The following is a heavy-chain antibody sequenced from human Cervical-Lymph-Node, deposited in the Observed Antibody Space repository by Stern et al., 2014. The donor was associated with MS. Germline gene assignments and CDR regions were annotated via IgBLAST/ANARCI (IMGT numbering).Heavy chain of an antibody. CDR3: ARESQDSSSWSQQHYFDY. Sequence: QLQLQESGPGLVKPSQTLSLTCTVSGGSISSGGYYWSWIRQHPGKGLEWIGYIYYSGSTYYNPSLKSRVTISVDTSKNQFSLKLSSVTAADTAVYYCARESQDSSSWSQQHYFDYWGQGTLVTVSS. D-gene: IGHD6-13*01. CDR1: GGSISSGGYY. CDR2: IYYSGST. J-gene: IGHJ4*02. V-gene: IGHV4-31*03.